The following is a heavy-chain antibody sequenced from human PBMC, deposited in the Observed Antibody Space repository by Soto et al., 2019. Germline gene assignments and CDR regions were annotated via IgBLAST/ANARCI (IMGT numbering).Heavy chain of an antibody. Sequence: QVQLVQSGAEVKKPGSSVKVSCKASGGTFSSYAISWVRQAPGQGLEWMGGIIPIFGTANYAQKFQGRVTITADESMSTAYMELSSLRSEDTAVYYCARAGRAHYYGSGSPRPYYYYYGMDVWAKGPRSPSP. J-gene: IGHJ6*02. CDR1: GGTFSSYA. V-gene: IGHV1-69*01. CDR2: IIPIFGTA. CDR3: ARAGRAHYYGSGSPRPYYYYYGMDV. D-gene: IGHD3-10*01.